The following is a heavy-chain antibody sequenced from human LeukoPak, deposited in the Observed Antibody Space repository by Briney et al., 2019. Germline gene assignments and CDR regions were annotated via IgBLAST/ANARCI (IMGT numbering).Heavy chain of an antibody. CDR3: AREVVVPAAIHYYYYYYMDV. CDR1: GGSISSSSYY. J-gene: IGHJ6*03. Sequence: SETLSLTCTVSGGSISSSSYYWGWIRQPPGKGLEWIGSIYYSGSTYYNPSLKSRVTILVDTSKNQFSLKLSSVTAADTAVYYCAREVVVPAAIHYYYYYYMDVWGKGTTVTASS. CDR2: IYYSGST. D-gene: IGHD2-2*01. V-gene: IGHV4-39*07.